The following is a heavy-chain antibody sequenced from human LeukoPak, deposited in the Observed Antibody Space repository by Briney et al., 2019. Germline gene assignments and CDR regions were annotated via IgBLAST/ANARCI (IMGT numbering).Heavy chain of an antibody. J-gene: IGHJ5*02. CDR3: AKESYYYGSGSYFPFDP. D-gene: IGHD3-10*01. CDR2: ISGSGGST. CDR1: GFTFSSYA. Sequence: GGSLRLSCAASGFTFSSYAMSWVRQAPGKGLEWVSAISGSGGSTYYADSVKGRFTISRDNSKNTLYLQMNSLRAEDTAVYYCAKESYYYGSGSYFPFDPWGQGTLVTVSS. V-gene: IGHV3-23*01.